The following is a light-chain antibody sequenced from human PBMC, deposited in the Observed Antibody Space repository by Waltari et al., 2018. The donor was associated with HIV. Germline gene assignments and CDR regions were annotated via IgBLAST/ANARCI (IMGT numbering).Light chain of an antibody. Sequence: QSVLTQPPSASGTPGQRVTISCSGSSSNIGSKYVYWYQKLPGSAPKLLTYRNNQRPSGVPDRFSGSKSGTSASLAISGLRSEDEADYYCAAWDDTLSVLFGGGTKLTVL. CDR1: SSNIGSKY. CDR2: RNN. J-gene: IGLJ2*01. V-gene: IGLV1-47*01. CDR3: AAWDDTLSVL.